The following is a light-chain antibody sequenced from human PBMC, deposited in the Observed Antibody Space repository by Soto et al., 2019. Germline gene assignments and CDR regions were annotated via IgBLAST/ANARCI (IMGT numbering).Light chain of an antibody. Sequence: EIVLTQSPGTLSLSPGERATLSCRASQSVNNNYLAWYQQKPGQPPRLLIYGASSRAIGIPDRFSGGGSGTDFTLTISRLEPEDVAVYYCQQYGSSYTFGPGTKVDIK. CDR2: GAS. V-gene: IGKV3-20*01. J-gene: IGKJ3*01. CDR1: QSVNNNY. CDR3: QQYGSSYT.